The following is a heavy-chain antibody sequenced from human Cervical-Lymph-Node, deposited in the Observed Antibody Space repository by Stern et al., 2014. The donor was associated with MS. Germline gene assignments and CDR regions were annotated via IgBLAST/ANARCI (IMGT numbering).Heavy chain of an antibody. CDR1: GFTFSAYY. D-gene: IGHD3-22*01. CDR2: ISDSGTTM. Sequence: VQLVESGGGLVKPGGSLRLSCAASGFTFSAYYMSWIRQAPGKGLEWISCISDSGTTMYYADSVKGRFTISRDNAKNSLYLQMNSLRAEDTAVYFCAREMPGNGFHYGIDYWGQGTLVTVSS. CDR3: AREMPGNGFHYGIDY. V-gene: IGHV3-11*01. J-gene: IGHJ4*02.